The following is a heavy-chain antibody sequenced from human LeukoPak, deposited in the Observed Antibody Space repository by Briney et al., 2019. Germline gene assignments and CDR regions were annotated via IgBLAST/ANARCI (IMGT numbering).Heavy chain of an antibody. Sequence: GGSLRLSCAASGFTFSTYWMNWVRQAPGKGLEWVANIKKDGSEKHYMDSVEGRFTISRDNAENSLFLQMNSLRVEDAAVYFCARGLTTAAGLDFWRLGTLVTVSS. D-gene: IGHD6-13*01. CDR2: IKKDGSEK. V-gene: IGHV3-7*04. CDR1: GFTFSTYW. J-gene: IGHJ4*02. CDR3: ARGLTTAAGLDF.